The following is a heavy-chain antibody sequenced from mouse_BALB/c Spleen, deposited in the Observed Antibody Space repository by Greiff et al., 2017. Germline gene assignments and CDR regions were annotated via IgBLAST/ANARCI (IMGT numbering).Heavy chain of an antibody. CDR1: GYSITSDYA. V-gene: IGHV3-2*02. Sequence: EVQLVESGPGLVKPSQSLSLTCTVTGYSITSDYAWNWIRQFPGNKLEWMGYISYSGSTSYNPSLKSRISITRDTSKNQFFLQLNSVTTEDTATYYCARIITTVVPDAMDYWGQGTSVTVSS. CDR3: ARIITTVVPDAMDY. J-gene: IGHJ4*01. CDR2: ISYSGST. D-gene: IGHD1-1*01.